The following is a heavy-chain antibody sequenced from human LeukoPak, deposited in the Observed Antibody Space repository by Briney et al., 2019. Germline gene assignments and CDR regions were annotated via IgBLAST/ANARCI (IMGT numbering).Heavy chain of an antibody. CDR2: INEDGREK. V-gene: IGHV3-7*03. J-gene: IGHJ5*02. CDR1: GFTFNTYW. Sequence: GGSLRLSCAASGFTFNTYWMTWVRQAPGKGLEWVANINEDGREKYYVDSVKGRIFISRDNARHSLYLQMNSPRAEDTAVYYCARYNYDFWSGYSKWFDPWGQGTLVTVSS. CDR3: ARYNYDFWSGYSKWFDP. D-gene: IGHD3-3*01.